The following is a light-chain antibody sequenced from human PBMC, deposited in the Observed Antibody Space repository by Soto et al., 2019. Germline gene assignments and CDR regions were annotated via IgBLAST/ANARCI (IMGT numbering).Light chain of an antibody. CDR2: AAS. CDR3: QKYDSAPHT. CDR1: QDIRNY. Sequence: DIQMTQYPSSLSASVGDRVTITCRASQDIRNYVAWYQHKPGKVPKLLMYAASTLFSGVPSRFSGSRSGTDFTLTISSLQPEDFASYYCQKYDSAPHTFGQGTKVEIK. J-gene: IGKJ1*01. V-gene: IGKV1-27*01.